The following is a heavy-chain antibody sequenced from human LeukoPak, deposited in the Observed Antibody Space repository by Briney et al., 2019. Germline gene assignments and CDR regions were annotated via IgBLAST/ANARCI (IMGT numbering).Heavy chain of an antibody. CDR2: IYSDGST. D-gene: IGHD3-10*01. Sequence: PGGSLRLSCAASGNYWMHWVRQAPGKGLEWVSVIYSDGSTYYADSVKDRFTISRDNSKNTLNLQMNSLRTEDTAVYYCAREGKVRGVNFDYWGQGTLVTVSS. CDR3: AREGKVRGVNFDY. J-gene: IGHJ4*02. V-gene: IGHV3-53*01. CDR1: GNYW.